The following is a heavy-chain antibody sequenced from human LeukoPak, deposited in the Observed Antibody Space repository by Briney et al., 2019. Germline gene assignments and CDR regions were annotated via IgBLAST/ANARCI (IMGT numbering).Heavy chain of an antibody. V-gene: IGHV5-51*01. CDR3: ATESGEELRPDSFDI. D-gene: IGHD3-10*01. Sequence: GESLKICSKGSGNSFTNYWIGWVRQMPGKGLEWMGIIYLGDSDTTYSPSFQGQVTISADKSISTAYLQWSSLKASDTAMYYCATESGEELRPDSFDIWGQGTMVTVSS. J-gene: IGHJ3*02. CDR1: GNSFTNYW. CDR2: IYLGDSDT.